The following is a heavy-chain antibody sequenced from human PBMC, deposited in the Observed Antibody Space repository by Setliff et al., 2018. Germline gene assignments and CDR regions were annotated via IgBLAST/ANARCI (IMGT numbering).Heavy chain of an antibody. J-gene: IGHJ4*02. D-gene: IGHD1-1*01. CDR1: GDSISSSRYY. V-gene: IGHV4-39*01. CDR2: IYYSGTT. CDR3: ARTGTYRYFDY. Sequence: PSETLSLTCTVSGDSISSSRYYWAWIRQPPGKGLEWIGNIYYSGTTYSNPSLKSRVTMSVDTSKNQFSLRLNSVTASDTAVYYCARTGTYRYFDYWGQGTRVTVSS.